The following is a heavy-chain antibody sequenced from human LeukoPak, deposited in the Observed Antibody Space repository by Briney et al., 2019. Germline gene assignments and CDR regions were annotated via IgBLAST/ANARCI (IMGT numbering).Heavy chain of an antibody. D-gene: IGHD5/OR15-5a*01. CDR1: EFTSRSYD. V-gene: IGHV3-30*03. Sequence: GSLRLSCVASEFTSRSYDMHWVRQAPGKGLEWVAVISYDGSNKDYADSVKGRFTISRDNTKNTLFLQMNSLRAEDTAVYYCARGHVTVSAHDDAFDIWGQGTMVTVSS. CDR2: ISYDGSNK. J-gene: IGHJ3*02. CDR3: ARGHVTVSAHDDAFDI.